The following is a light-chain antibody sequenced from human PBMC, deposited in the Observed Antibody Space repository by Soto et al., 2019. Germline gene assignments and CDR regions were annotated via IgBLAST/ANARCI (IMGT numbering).Light chain of an antibody. Sequence: EIVMTQSPATLSVSPGERATLSCRASQSVSTNLAWYQQKPGQAPRLLIYGASTRATGIPARFSGSGSGTEFTLTITSLQSEDFAIYYCQQYNNWPPVTFGPGTKVDIK. CDR1: QSVSTN. CDR3: QQYNNWPPVT. CDR2: GAS. V-gene: IGKV3-15*01. J-gene: IGKJ3*01.